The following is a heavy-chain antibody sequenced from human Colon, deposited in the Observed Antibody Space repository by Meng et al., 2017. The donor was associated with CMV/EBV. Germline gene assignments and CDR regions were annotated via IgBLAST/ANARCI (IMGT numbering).Heavy chain of an antibody. CDR2: ISSSGSTI. CDR1: GFTFSSYE. J-gene: IGHJ4*02. CDR3: ARNARGSGY. D-gene: IGHD3-10*01. V-gene: IGHV3-48*03. Sequence: GGSLRLSCAASGFTFSSYEMNWVRQAPGKGLEWVSYISSSGSTIYYADSVKGRFTISRDNSKNTLYLQMNSLRAEDTAMYYCARNARGSGYWGQGTLVTVSS.